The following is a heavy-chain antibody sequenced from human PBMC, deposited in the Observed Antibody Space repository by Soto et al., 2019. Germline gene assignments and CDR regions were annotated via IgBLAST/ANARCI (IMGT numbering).Heavy chain of an antibody. CDR3: ARGGSLYWYFDL. CDR2: INAGNGNT. J-gene: IGHJ2*01. D-gene: IGHD1-26*01. V-gene: IGHV1-3*01. Sequence: QVQLVQSGAEVKKPGASVKVSCKASGYTFTSYAMHWVRQAPGQRLEWMGWINAGNGNTKYSQKFQGRVTITSDTSESTAYMELSSLRSEDTAVYYCARGGSLYWYFDLWGRGTLVTVSS. CDR1: GYTFTSYA.